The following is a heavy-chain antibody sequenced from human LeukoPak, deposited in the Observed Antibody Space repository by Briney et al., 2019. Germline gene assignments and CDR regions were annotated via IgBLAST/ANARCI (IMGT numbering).Heavy chain of an antibody. CDR1: GFIFSSYN. D-gene: IGHD6-19*01. Sequence: GGSLRLSCAPSGFIFSSYNMNWVRQVPGKGLEWVSYFSSSSSTIYYADSVKGRFTISRDNAKNSLYLQMNSLRAEDTAVYHCARGLAVTGPFDYWGQGTLVTVSS. CDR3: ARGLAVTGPFDY. CDR2: FSSSSSTI. J-gene: IGHJ4*02. V-gene: IGHV3-48*04.